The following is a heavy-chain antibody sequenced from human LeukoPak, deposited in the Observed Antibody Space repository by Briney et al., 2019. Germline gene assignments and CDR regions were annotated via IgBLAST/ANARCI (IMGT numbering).Heavy chain of an antibody. D-gene: IGHD3-10*01. CDR1: GSTFSSCA. CDR2: VSVNGGTT. J-gene: IGHJ4*02. V-gene: IGHV3-23*01. Sequence: PGGSLRLSCAASGSTFSSCALSWVRQAPGKGLEWVSTVSVNGGTTYYADSVKGRFTISRDNSKNTLYLQMNSLRAEDTAVYFCAKELHGSGNYAFDYWGQGTLVTVSS. CDR3: AKELHGSGNYAFDY.